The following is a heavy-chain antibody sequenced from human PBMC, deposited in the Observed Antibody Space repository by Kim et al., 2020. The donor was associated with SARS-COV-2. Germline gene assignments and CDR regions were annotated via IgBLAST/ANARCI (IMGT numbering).Heavy chain of an antibody. J-gene: IGHJ6*02. CDR1: GFTFSSYA. D-gene: IGHD6-13*01. Sequence: GGSLRLSCAASGFTFSSYAMHWVRQAPGKGLEWVAVISYDGSNKYYADSVKGRFTISRDNSKNTLYLQMNSLRAEDTAVYYCARDRIAYSSSWYYYYYGMDVWDHGTTITVSS. CDR2: ISYDGSNK. V-gene: IGHV3-30*04. CDR3: ARDRIAYSSSWYYYYYGMDV.